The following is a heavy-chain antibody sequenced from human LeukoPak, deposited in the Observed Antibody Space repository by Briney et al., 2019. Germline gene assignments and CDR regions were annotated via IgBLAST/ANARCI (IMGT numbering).Heavy chain of an antibody. CDR2: IHNSGNYI. CDR1: GFTFSSYE. J-gene: IGHJ4*02. CDR3: ARDKEGGGLTNLDY. D-gene: IGHD3-16*01. Sequence: PGGSLRLSCAASGFTFSSYEMNWVRQAPGKGLEWVSYIHNSGNYIYYADSVKGRFTISRDNAKNSLYLQMNSLRAEDTAVYYCARDKEGGGLTNLDYWGQGTLVTVSS. V-gene: IGHV3-48*03.